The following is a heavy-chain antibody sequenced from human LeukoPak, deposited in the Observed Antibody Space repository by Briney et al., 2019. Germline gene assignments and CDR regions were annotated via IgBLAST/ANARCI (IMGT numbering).Heavy chain of an antibody. CDR1: GFTFSSYN. CDR2: ITSSSSYI. V-gene: IGHV3-21*01. J-gene: IGHJ4*02. Sequence: GGSLRLSCAASGFTFSSYNMNWVRQAPGKGLEWVSSITSSSSYIYYATSVKGRFTISRDNAKNSLYLQMSSLRAEDTAVYYCARESATGRTRGDGFFDYWGQGTLVTVSS. CDR3: ARESATGRTRGDGFFDY. D-gene: IGHD6-13*01.